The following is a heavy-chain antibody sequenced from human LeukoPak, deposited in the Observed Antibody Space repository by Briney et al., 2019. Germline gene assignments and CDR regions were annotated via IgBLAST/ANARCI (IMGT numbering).Heavy chain of an antibody. Sequence: GASVKVSCKTSGGTFSSYAITWVRQAPGQGLEWMGWINPNSGGTNYAQKFQGRVTMTRDTSISTAYMELSRLRSDDTAVYYCARGRDGYNFHYWGQGTLVTVSS. J-gene: IGHJ4*02. CDR2: INPNSGGT. CDR3: ARGRDGYNFHY. D-gene: IGHD5-24*01. CDR1: GGTFSSYA. V-gene: IGHV1-2*02.